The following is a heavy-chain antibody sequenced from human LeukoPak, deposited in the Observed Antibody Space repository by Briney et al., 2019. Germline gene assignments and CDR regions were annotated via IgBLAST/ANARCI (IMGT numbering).Heavy chain of an antibody. J-gene: IGHJ5*02. CDR1: GFTFSSQW. D-gene: IGHD2-21*01. CDR2: IKEDGSKE. V-gene: IGHV3-7*04. CDR3: ARAYS. Sequence: PGGSLRLSCAASGFTFSSQWMSWARQAPGKGLEWVANIKEDGSKENYEDSVKGRFTISRDNAKNSLYLQMSSLRAEDTAIYYCARAYSWGQGTRVTVSS.